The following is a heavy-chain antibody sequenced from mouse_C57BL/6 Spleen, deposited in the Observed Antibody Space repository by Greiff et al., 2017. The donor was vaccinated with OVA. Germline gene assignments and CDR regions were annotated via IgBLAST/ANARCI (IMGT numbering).Heavy chain of an antibody. D-gene: IGHD1-1*01. CDR2: IDPETGGT. CDR1: GYTFTDYE. J-gene: IGHJ4*01. Sequence: QVQLQQSGAELVRPGASVTLSCKASGYTFTDYEMHWVKQTPVHGLEWIGAIDPETGGTAYNQKFKGKAILTADKSSSTAYMELRSLTSEDSAVYYCTRAYTVSYAMDYWGQGTSVTVSS. CDR3: TRAYTVSYAMDY. V-gene: IGHV1-15*01.